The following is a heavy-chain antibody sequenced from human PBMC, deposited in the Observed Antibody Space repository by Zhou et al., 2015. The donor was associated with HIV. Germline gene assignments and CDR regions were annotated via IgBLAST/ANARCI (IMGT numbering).Heavy chain of an antibody. D-gene: IGHD3-22*01. Sequence: QMQLVQSGAEVKKPGSSVKVSCKASGGTFSSFGISWVRQAPGQGLQWMGGIIPIFGTATYAQKFQGRVSITADKSSSTAYMELSSLRSEDTALYYCARDWVLYDSAGVGIDVWGQGTMVTVSS. CDR2: IIPIFGTA. J-gene: IGHJ3*01. V-gene: IGHV1-69*06. CDR1: GGTFSSFG. CDR3: ARDWVLYDSAGVGIDV.